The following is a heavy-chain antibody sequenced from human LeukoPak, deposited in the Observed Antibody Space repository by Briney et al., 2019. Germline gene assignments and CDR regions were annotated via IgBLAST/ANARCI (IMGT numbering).Heavy chain of an antibody. Sequence: GGSLRLSCAASGFTFSSYAMHWVRQAPEKGLEYVSAISSNGGSTYYANSVKGRFTISRDNSKNTLYLQMGSLRVEDMAVYYCARTQGDFWSGYYWFDPWGQGTLVTVSS. CDR3: ARTQGDFWSGYYWFDP. CDR2: ISSNGGST. V-gene: IGHV3-64*01. J-gene: IGHJ5*02. D-gene: IGHD3-3*01. CDR1: GFTFSSYA.